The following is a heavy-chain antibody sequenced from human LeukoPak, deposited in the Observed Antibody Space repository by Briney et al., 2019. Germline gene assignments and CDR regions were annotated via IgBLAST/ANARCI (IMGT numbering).Heavy chain of an antibody. Sequence: PGGSLRLSCAASGFTLSSYTMNWVRQPPGKGLAWVSYISSSGSTIYYADSVKGRFTISRDNAKNSLYLQMNSLRAEDTAVYYCARCLGYSYGSPFDYWGQGTLVTVSS. J-gene: IGHJ4*02. CDR2: ISSSGSTI. CDR3: ARCLGYSYGSPFDY. D-gene: IGHD5-18*01. CDR1: GFTLSSYT. V-gene: IGHV3-48*04.